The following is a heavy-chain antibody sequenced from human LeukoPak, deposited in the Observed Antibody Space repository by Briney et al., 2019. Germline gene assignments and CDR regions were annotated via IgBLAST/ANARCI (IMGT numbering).Heavy chain of an antibody. CDR3: ARERDPYYDILTGSSFQH. Sequence: GGSLRLSCAASGFTFSSYGMHWVRQAPGKGLEWVAVIWYDGSNKYYADSVKGRFTISRDNSKNTLYLQMNSLRAEDTAVYYCARERDPYYDILTGSSFQHWGQGTLVTVSS. CDR2: IWYDGSNK. V-gene: IGHV3-33*01. D-gene: IGHD3-9*01. J-gene: IGHJ1*01. CDR1: GFTFSSYG.